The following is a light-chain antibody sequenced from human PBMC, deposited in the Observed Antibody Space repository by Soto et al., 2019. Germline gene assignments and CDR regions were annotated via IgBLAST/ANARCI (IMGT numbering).Light chain of an antibody. CDR2: AAS. Sequence: VIWMTQSPSLLSASTGDRVTITCRMSQGIRSYLARYQQKPGKAPELLIYAASTLQSGVPSRFSGSGSGTDFTLTISSPQSEDFANYYCQQYYSFPRTFGQGTKVEIK. CDR1: QGIRSY. V-gene: IGKV1D-8*01. CDR3: QQYYSFPRT. J-gene: IGKJ1*01.